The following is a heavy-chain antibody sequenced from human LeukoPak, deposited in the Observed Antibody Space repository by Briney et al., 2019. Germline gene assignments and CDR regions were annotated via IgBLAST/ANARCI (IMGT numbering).Heavy chain of an antibody. D-gene: IGHD1-26*01. CDR1: GGTFSSYA. CDR2: IIPIFGTA. Sequence: ASVKVSCKASGGTFSSYAISWVRQAPGQGLEWTGGIIPIFGTANYAQKFQGRVTITTDESTSTAYMELSSLRSEDTAVYYCARGGIVGARAAFDIWGQGTMVTVSS. J-gene: IGHJ3*02. V-gene: IGHV1-69*05. CDR3: ARGGIVGARAAFDI.